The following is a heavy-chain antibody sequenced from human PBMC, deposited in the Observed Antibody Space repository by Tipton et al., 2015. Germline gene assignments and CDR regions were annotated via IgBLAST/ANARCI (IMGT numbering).Heavy chain of an antibody. D-gene: IGHD3-22*01. V-gene: IGHV1-69*01. CDR3: ASQRAFASSDYPEIFHFHY. Sequence: QLVQSGAEVKKPGSSVEVSCRASGGTFAKYAVNWVRQAPGQGLEWLGGIIPLLGTTNYPQNFQGRVTITADAFTSTVFMELSSLRSDDTAFYYCASQRAFASSDYPEIFHFHYWGQGTLVTVSS. CDR1: GGTFAKYA. CDR2: IIPLLGTT. J-gene: IGHJ4*02.